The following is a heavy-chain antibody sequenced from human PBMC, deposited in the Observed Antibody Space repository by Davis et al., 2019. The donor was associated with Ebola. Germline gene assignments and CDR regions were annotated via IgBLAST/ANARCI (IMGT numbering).Heavy chain of an antibody. J-gene: IGHJ4*02. CDR2: IRSKANSYAT. V-gene: IGHV3-73*01. CDR3: TTVYYYDSSGYFDY. Sequence: GESLKISCAASGFTFSGSAMHWVRQASGKGLEWVGRIRSKANSYATAYAASVKGRFTISRDDSKNTAYLQMNSLKTEDTAVYYCTTVYYYDSSGYFDYWGQGTLVTVSS. D-gene: IGHD3-22*01. CDR1: GFTFSGSA.